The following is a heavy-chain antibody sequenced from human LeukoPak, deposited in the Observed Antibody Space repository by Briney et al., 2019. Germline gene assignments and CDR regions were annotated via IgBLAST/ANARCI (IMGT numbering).Heavy chain of an antibody. V-gene: IGHV3-23*01. CDR2: ISGGGGST. CDR1: GFTFINYA. D-gene: IGHD6-13*01. CDR3: AKLLTRAAAGPFDY. J-gene: IGHJ4*02. Sequence: GGSLRLSCAASGFTFINYAMAWVRQAPGKGLEWVSAISGGGGSTYYADSVKGWFTISRDNSKNTLYLQMNSLGAEDTAVYYCAKLLTRAAAGPFDYWGQGTLVTVSS.